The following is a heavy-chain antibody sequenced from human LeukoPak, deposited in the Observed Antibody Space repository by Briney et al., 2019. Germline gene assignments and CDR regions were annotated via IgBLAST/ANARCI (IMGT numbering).Heavy chain of an antibody. CDR3: AGYCTGGDCYISNYQYYMDV. J-gene: IGHJ6*03. CDR2: IKSKTDGGTT. Sequence: GGSLRLSCAASGFTFKNAWMTWVRQAPGKGLEWVGRIKSKTDGGTTDYAAPVKGRFAISRDDSINTLYLQMNSLKSEDTAVYYCAGYCTGGDCYISNYQYYMDVWAKGLRSPSP. CDR1: GFTFKNAW. V-gene: IGHV3-15*01. D-gene: IGHD2-8*02.